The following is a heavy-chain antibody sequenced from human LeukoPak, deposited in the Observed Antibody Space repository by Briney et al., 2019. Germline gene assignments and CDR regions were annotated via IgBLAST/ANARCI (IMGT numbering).Heavy chain of an antibody. D-gene: IGHD3-22*01. CDR1: GYTFTSYG. V-gene: IGHV1-2*02. J-gene: IGHJ4*02. CDR3: ARAAGFGAVYYYDSSGSFDY. Sequence: ASVKVSCKASGYTFTSYGISWVRQAPGQGLEWMGWINPNSGGTNYAQKFQGRVTMTRDTSISTAYMELSRLRSDDTAVYYCARAAGFGAVYYYDSSGSFDYWGQGTLVTVSS. CDR2: INPNSGGT.